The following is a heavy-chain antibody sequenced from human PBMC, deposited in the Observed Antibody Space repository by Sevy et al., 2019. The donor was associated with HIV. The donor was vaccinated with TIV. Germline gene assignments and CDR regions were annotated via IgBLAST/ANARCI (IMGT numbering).Heavy chain of an antibody. V-gene: IGHV4-39*01. D-gene: IGHD3-22*01. Sequence: SETLSLTCTVSGGSISSSSYYWGWIRQSPGKGLEWIGSIYYSGSTYYNPSLKSRVTISVDTSKNQFSLKLSSVTAADTAVYYCARISYDSSDISSIDAYYFDYWGQGTLVTVSS. J-gene: IGHJ4*02. CDR1: GGSISSSSYY. CDR3: ARISYDSSDISSIDAYYFDY. CDR2: IYYSGST.